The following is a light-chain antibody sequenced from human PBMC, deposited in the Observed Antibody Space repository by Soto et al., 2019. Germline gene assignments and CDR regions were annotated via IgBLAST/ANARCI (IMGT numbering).Light chain of an antibody. CDR3: QQYGSSPRT. V-gene: IGKV3-20*01. CDR1: QRVSSY. Sequence: PGERATLSCRASQRVSSYLAWYQQKPGQAPRLLIYGASSRATGIPDRFSGSGSGTDFTLTISRLEPEDFAVYYCQQYGSSPRTFGQGTKVEIK. CDR2: GAS. J-gene: IGKJ1*01.